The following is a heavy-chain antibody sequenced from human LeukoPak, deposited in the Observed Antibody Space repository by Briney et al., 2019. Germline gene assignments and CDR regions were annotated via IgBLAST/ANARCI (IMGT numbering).Heavy chain of an antibody. J-gene: IGHJ4*02. CDR1: GYTFNSYY. Sequence: ASVKVSCKASGYTFNSYYMHWVRQAPGQGLEWMGIINPSSGSTSYAQNFQGRVTMTRDTSTSTVYMELSSLRSEDTAVYYCASSRGYDVGGYFDYWGQGTLVTVSS. D-gene: IGHD5-12*01. CDR3: ASSRGYDVGGYFDY. CDR2: INPSSGST. V-gene: IGHV1-46*02.